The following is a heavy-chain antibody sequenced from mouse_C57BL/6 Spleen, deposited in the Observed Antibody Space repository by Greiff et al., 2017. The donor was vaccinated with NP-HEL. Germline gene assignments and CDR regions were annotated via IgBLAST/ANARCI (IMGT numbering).Heavy chain of an antibody. CDR3: ARDFDPYFDY. V-gene: IGHV1-54*01. CDR1: GYAFTNYL. J-gene: IGHJ2*01. CDR2: INPGSGGT. Sequence: QVQLQQSGAELVRPGTSVKVSCKASGYAFTNYLIEWVKQRPGQGLAWIGVINPGSGGTNYNEKFKGKATLTADKSSSTAYMQLSSLTSEDSAVYFCARDFDPYFDYWGQGTTLTVSS.